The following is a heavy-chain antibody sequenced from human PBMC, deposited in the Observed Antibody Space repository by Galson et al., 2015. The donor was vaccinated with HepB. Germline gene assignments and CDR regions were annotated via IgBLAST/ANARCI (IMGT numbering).Heavy chain of an antibody. Sequence: SLRLSCAASGFTFSSYTMNWVRQAPGKGLEWVSSISSSSSYIYYADSVKGRFTISRDNSKRTLYLQMNSLRVDDTAVYYCAKDLMGYIWGNFRYTFDLWGQGTLVTVSS. CDR1: GFTFSSYT. J-gene: IGHJ4*02. CDR3: AKDLMGYIWGNFRYTFDL. V-gene: IGHV3-21*04. CDR2: ISSSSSYI. D-gene: IGHD3-16*02.